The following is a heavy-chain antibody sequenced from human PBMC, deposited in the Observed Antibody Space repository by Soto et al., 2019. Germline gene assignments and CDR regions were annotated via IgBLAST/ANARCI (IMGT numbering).Heavy chain of an antibody. J-gene: IGHJ5*02. CDR3: ARDSTAYCSGGSCYFGGFDP. V-gene: IGHV5-51*01. CDR1: GYSFTSYW. D-gene: IGHD2-15*01. CDR2: IYPGDSDT. Sequence: PGESLKISCKGSGYSFTSYWIGWVRQMPGKGLEWMGIIYPGDSDTRYSPSFQGQVTISADKSISTAYLQWSSLKASDTARYYCARDSTAYCSGGSCYFGGFDPWGQGAVVTVSS.